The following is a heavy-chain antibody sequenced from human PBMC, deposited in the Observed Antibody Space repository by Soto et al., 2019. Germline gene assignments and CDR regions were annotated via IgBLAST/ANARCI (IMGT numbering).Heavy chain of an antibody. D-gene: IGHD4-17*01. CDR1: SGSISTYY. V-gene: IGHV4-59*01. Sequence: QVQLQESGPGLVKPSETLSLTCTVSSGSISTYYWSWIRQPPGKGLEWIGYVYYSGYTNYKPSLKSRVTISVDTSKNQFSLKLTSVTAADTAVYYCARGLYGDYSWEASDIWGQGTMVTVSS. J-gene: IGHJ3*02. CDR2: VYYSGYT. CDR3: ARGLYGDYSWEASDI.